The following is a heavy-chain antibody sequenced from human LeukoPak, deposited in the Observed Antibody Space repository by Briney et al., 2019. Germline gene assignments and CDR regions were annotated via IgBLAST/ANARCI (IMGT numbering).Heavy chain of an antibody. CDR2: INHSGST. D-gene: IGHD3-22*01. V-gene: IGHV4-34*01. Sequence: SETLSLTCAVDGGSFSGYYWSWIRQPPGKGLEWIGEINHSGSTNYNPSLKSRVTISVDTSKNQFSLKLSSVTAADTAVYYCARGPYYDSSGYYNYWGQGTLVTVSS. J-gene: IGHJ4*02. CDR3: ARGPYYDSSGYYNY. CDR1: GGSFSGYY.